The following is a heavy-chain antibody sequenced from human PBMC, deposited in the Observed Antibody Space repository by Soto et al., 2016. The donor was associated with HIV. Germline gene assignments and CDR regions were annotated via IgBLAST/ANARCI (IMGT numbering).Heavy chain of an antibody. Sequence: EVQLVESGGDLIQPGRSLRLSCTGSGFTFGDYVMSWVRQAPGKGLEWVGFIRSKVYDETTEYAASVKGRFTISRDDSKSIVYLQMSSLKIEDTAVYYCTRGNCSGGSCSVVYWGQGTLVTVPQ. J-gene: IGHJ4*02. CDR3: TRGNCSGGSCSVVY. CDR1: GFTFGDYV. V-gene: IGHV3-49*04. D-gene: IGHD2-15*01. CDR2: IRSKVYDETT.